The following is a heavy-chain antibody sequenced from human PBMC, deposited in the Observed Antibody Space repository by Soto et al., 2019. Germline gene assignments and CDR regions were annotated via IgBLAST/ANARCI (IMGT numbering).Heavy chain of an antibody. V-gene: IGHV3-23*01. CDR3: TRRDGFADL. D-gene: IGHD6-25*01. CDR2: MSISGEKT. J-gene: IGHJ4*02. CDR1: GFTFSHYS. Sequence: EVQLLESGGGLVQPGGSLRLSCAASGFTFSHYSMAWVRQTPEKGLEWVSGMSISGEKTFYADFVKGRFTVSRDSPKNTVYLQMNTLRAEDTAIYYCTRRDGFADLWGQGTLVTVSS.